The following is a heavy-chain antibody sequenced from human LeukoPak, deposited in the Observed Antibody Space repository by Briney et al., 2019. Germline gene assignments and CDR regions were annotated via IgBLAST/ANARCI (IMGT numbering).Heavy chain of an antibody. CDR2: FDPEDGVT. CDR1: GYTLTGYY. D-gene: IGHD6-19*01. J-gene: IGHJ4*02. CDR3: ATAIAVAAHFDY. Sequence: GASVKVSCKASGYTLTGYYMHWVRQAPGKGRAWMGGFDPEDGVTSYAQEVQGRVTMSEDTSTDTAYKELSSRRAEGTAVYYCATAIAVAAHFDYWGQGTLVTVSS. V-gene: IGHV1-24*01.